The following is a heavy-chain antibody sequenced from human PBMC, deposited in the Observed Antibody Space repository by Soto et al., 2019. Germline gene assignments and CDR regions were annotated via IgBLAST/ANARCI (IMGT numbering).Heavy chain of an antibody. CDR3: ARAEGWHYGSGSYSDAFDI. D-gene: IGHD3-10*01. V-gene: IGHV1-2*02. CDR1: GYTFTGYY. Sequence: ASVKGSCKASGYTFTGYYMHWVRQAPGQGLEWMGWINPNSGGTNYAQKFQGRVTVTRDTSISTAYMELSRLRSDDTAVYYCARAEGWHYGSGSYSDAFDIWGQGTMVTVS. CDR2: INPNSGGT. J-gene: IGHJ3*02.